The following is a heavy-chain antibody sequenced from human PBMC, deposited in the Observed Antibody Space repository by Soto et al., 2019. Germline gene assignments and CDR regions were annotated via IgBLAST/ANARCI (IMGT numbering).Heavy chain of an antibody. V-gene: IGHV1-46*01. CDR1: GYTFTSYY. J-gene: IGHJ3*02. CDR2: INPSGGST. CDR3: ARGLEWLLPHDAFDI. Sequence: ASVKVSCKASGYTFTSYYMHWVRQAPVQGLEWMGIINPSGGSTSYAQKFQGRVTMTRDTSTSTVYMELSSLRSEDTAVYYCARGLEWLLPHDAFDIWGQGTMVTVSS. D-gene: IGHD3-22*01.